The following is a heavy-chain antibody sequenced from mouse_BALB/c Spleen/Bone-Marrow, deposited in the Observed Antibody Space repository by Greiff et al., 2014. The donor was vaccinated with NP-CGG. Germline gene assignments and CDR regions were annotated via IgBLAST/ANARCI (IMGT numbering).Heavy chain of an antibody. V-gene: IGHV14-3*02. CDR2: IDPANGNT. CDR1: GFNIKDTY. CDR3: ASYDYGSSYGFAY. D-gene: IGHD1-1*01. J-gene: IGHJ3*01. Sequence: EVQLQQSGAELVKPGASVKLSCTASGFNIKDTYMHWVKQRPEQGLEWIGRIDPANGNTKYDPKFQGKATITADKSSNTAYLQLSSLTSEDTAVYYCASYDYGSSYGFAYWGQGTLVTVSA.